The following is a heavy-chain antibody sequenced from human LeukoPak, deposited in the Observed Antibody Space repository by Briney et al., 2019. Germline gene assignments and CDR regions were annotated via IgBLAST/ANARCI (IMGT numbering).Heavy chain of an antibody. Sequence: QPGGSLRLSCAASGFTLSSYAMSWVRQAPGKGLEWVSAISGSGGSTYYADSVKGRFTISRDNSKNTLYLQMNSLRAEDTAVYYCASIIVGATRDFDYWGQGTLVTVSS. J-gene: IGHJ4*02. CDR3: ASIIVGATRDFDY. CDR2: ISGSGGST. D-gene: IGHD1-26*01. V-gene: IGHV3-23*01. CDR1: GFTLSSYA.